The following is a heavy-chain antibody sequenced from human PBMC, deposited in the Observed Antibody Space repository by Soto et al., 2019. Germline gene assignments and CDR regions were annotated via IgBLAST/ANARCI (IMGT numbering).Heavy chain of an antibody. CDR3: TTGPCIQLGDVDY. D-gene: IGHD5-18*01. CDR2: IKSKTDGGTT. J-gene: IGHJ4*02. V-gene: IGHV3-15*01. Sequence: DVHLVESGGGLVKPGGSLRLSCASAGFTCSNAWMRWVRQAPRKVLEWVVRIKSKTDGGTTDYAAPVKGRFTISRDYSQNTLYLQMNSLKTEDTAVYYCTTGPCIQLGDVDYWGKGTLVTVSS. CDR1: GFTCSNAW.